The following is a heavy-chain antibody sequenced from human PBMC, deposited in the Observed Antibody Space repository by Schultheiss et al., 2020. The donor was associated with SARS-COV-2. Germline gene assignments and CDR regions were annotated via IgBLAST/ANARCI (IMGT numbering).Heavy chain of an antibody. Sequence: SVKVSCKASGYTFTGYYMHWVRQAPGQGLEWMGGIIPIFGTANYAQKFQGRVTITADESTSTAYMELSSLRSEDTAVYYCARDAREVAFDYWGQGTLVTVSS. CDR1: GYTFTGYY. D-gene: IGHD5-12*01. V-gene: IGHV1-69*13. CDR2: IIPIFGTA. CDR3: ARDAREVAFDY. J-gene: IGHJ4*02.